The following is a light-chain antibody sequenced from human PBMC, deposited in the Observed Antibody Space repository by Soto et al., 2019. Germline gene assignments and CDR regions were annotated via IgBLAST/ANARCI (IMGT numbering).Light chain of an antibody. CDR2: GAA. J-gene: IGKJ1*01. Sequence: EIVLTQSPGTLSLSPGDRATLSCRASQSVSSSYLAWYQQRPGQAPRLLIFGAASRATGIPDRFSGSGSGTDFTLTINRLEPEDFAVYYCQSYAVSPWTFGQGTKVEIK. V-gene: IGKV3-20*01. CDR3: QSYAVSPWT. CDR1: QSVSSSY.